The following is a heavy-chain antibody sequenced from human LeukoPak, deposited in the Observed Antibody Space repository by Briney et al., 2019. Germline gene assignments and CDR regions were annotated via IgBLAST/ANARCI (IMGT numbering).Heavy chain of an antibody. CDR3: ARANPADFNL. CDR1: GFTFSSCW. J-gene: IGHJ2*01. CDR2: IKSDGSST. D-gene: IGHD1-14*01. V-gene: IGHV3-74*01. Sequence: GGSLRLSCAVSGFTFSSCWMHWVRQVPGKGLVWVSRIKSDGSSTIYADSVKGRFTISTDNAKNTLYLQMNSLRDDDTAVYYCARANPADFNLWGRGTLVTVSS.